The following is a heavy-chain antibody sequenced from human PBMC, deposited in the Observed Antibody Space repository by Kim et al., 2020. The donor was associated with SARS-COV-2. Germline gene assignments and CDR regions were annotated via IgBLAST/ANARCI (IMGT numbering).Heavy chain of an antibody. V-gene: IGHV3-30*01. Sequence: RFTIARDNSKNTLYLQMNSLRAEETAVYYCARGRDGYNYPYNYYYYGMDVWGQGTTVTVSS. CDR3: ARGRDGYNYPYNYYYYGMDV. D-gene: IGHD5-12*01. J-gene: IGHJ6*02.